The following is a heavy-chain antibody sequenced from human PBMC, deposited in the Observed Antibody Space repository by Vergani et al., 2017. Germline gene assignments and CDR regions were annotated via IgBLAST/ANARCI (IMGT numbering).Heavy chain of an antibody. D-gene: IGHD4-23*01. Sequence: VQLVESGGGLVKPGGSLRLSCAASGFTFSSYSMNWVRQAPGKGLEWVSSISSSSSYIYYADSVKGRFTISRDNAKNSLYLQMNSLRAEDTAVYYCAKGLRWSYFDYWGQGTLVTVSS. CDR1: GFTFSSYS. J-gene: IGHJ4*02. V-gene: IGHV3-21*01. CDR3: AKGLRWSYFDY. CDR2: ISSSSSYI.